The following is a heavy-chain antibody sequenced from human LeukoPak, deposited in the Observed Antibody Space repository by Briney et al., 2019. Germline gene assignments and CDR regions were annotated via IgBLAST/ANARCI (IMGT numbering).Heavy chain of an antibody. J-gene: IGHJ4*02. CDR1: GFTFSGYA. V-gene: IGHV3-30*18. D-gene: IGHD1-26*01. CDR3: AKTYSGSYYIVDD. CDR2: ILYDGSNK. Sequence: PGGSLRLSCAASGFTFSGYAMHWVRQAPGKGLEWVAVILYDGSNKYYADSVKGRFSISRDNSKNTLCLQMNSLRAEDTAVYYCAKTYSGSYYIVDDWGQGTLVTVSS.